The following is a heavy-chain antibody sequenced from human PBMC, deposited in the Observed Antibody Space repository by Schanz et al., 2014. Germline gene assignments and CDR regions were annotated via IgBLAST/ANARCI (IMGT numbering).Heavy chain of an antibody. D-gene: IGHD1-1*01. CDR1: GFTVSNSY. CDR2: IYSSGST. J-gene: IGHJ6*01. V-gene: IGHV3-53*01. Sequence: EVQLLESGGTVVQPGGSLRVSCAASGFTVSNSYIHWVRQAPGKGLEWVSTIYSSGSTYYADSVRGRFTISRDNSKNTLYLQMKSLRVEDTAVYYCVKDPDKYNWNDVEGMDVWGPGTTVTVSS. CDR3: VKDPDKYNWNDVEGMDV.